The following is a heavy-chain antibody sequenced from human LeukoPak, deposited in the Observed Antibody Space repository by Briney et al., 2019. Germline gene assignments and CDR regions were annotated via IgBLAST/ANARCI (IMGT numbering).Heavy chain of an antibody. Sequence: SETLSLTCTVSGGSISSYYWSWIRQPPGKGLEWIGYIYYSGSTNYNPSLKGRVTISVDTSKNQFSLKLSSVTAADTALYYCAGGYIYGSTYYYMDVWSKGTTVTISS. CDR3: AGGYIYGSTYYYMDV. D-gene: IGHD5-18*01. CDR2: IYYSGST. J-gene: IGHJ6*03. V-gene: IGHV4-59*01. CDR1: GGSISSYY.